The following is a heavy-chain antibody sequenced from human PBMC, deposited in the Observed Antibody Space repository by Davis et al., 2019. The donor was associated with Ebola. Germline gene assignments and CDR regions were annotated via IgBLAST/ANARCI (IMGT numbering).Heavy chain of an antibody. Sequence: GESLKISCTASGFIFSSFAMHWVRQAPGKGLEWVAVISYDGSTEYYADSVKGRLTASRDDSRSTLYLQMNSLRGDDSAVYFCARDKVAALYYYYGMDVWGQGTTVTVSS. CDR1: GFIFSSFA. D-gene: IGHD2-15*01. CDR2: ISYDGSTE. V-gene: IGHV3-30*04. CDR3: ARDKVAALYYYYGMDV. J-gene: IGHJ6*02.